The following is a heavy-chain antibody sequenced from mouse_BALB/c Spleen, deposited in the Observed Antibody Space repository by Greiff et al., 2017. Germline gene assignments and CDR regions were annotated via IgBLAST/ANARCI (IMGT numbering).Heavy chain of an antibody. V-gene: IGHV6-6*02. J-gene: IGHJ3*01. CDR3: TVLLLPFAY. CDR2: IRLKSNNYAT. D-gene: IGHD2-1*01. CDR1: GFTFSNYW. Sequence: VQLKESGGGLVQPGGSMKLSCVASGFTFSNYWMNWVRQSPEKGLEWVAEIRLKSNNYATHYAESVKGRFTISRDDSKSSVYLQMNNLRAEDTGIYYCTVLLLPFAYWGQGTLVTVSA.